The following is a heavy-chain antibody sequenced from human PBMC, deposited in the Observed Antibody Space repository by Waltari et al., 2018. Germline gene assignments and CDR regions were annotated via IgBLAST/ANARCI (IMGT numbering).Heavy chain of an antibody. J-gene: IGHJ3*02. CDR2: INHSGST. Sequence: QVQLQQWGAGLLTPSEPLSLTCAVYGGSFRGYYWSGIRQPPGKGLEWIGEINHSGSTNYNPSLKSRVTISVDTSKNQFSLKLSSVTAADTAVYYCARDPVNRNAFDIWGQGTMVTVSS. V-gene: IGHV4-34*01. D-gene: IGHD4-17*01. CDR1: GGSFRGYY. CDR3: ARDPVNRNAFDI.